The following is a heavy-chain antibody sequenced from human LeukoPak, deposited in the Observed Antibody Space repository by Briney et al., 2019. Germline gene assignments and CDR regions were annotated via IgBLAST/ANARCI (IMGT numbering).Heavy chain of an antibody. J-gene: IGHJ5*02. Sequence: SETLSLTCTVSGGSISSDYWSWIRQPPGKGLEWIGYIYYSGSTNYNPSLKSRVTISVDTSKNQFSLKLSSVTAADTAVYYCARGNDFWSGENWFDPWGQGTLVTVSS. D-gene: IGHD3-3*01. V-gene: IGHV4-59*01. CDR3: ARGNDFWSGENWFDP. CDR1: GGSISSDY. CDR2: IYYSGST.